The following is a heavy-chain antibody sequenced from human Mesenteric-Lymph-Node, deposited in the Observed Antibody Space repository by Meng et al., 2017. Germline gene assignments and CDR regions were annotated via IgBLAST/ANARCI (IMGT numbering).Heavy chain of an antibody. CDR2: MNPNSGNT. J-gene: IGHJ4*02. V-gene: IGHV1-8*01. CDR3: ARGRSYGSGSYYNPPNNYFDY. CDR1: GYTFTSYD. Sequence: ASVKVSCKASGYTFTSYDINWVRQATGQGLEWMGWMNPNSGNTGYAQKFQGRVTMTRNTSISTAYMELSSLRSEDTAVYYCARGRSYGSGSYYNPPNNYFDYWGQGTLVTVSS. D-gene: IGHD3-10*01.